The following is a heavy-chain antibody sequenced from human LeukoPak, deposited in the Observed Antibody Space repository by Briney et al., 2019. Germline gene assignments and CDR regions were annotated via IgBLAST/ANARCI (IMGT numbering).Heavy chain of an antibody. J-gene: IGHJ4*02. CDR3: ARVGYDSSGYYYEKRFDY. Sequence: GASVKVSCKASGYTFTGYYMHWVRQAPGQGLEWMGWINPNSGGTNYAQKFQGRVTMTRDTSISTAYMELSRLRSDDTAVYYCARVGYDSSGYYYEKRFDYWGQGTLVTVSS. D-gene: IGHD3-22*01. CDR2: INPNSGGT. CDR1: GYTFTGYY. V-gene: IGHV1-2*02.